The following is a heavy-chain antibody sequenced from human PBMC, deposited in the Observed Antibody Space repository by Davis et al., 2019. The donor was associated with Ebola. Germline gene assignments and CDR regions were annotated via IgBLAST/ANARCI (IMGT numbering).Heavy chain of an antibody. V-gene: IGHV4-34*01. CDR2: INHSGVT. CDR1: GGSFSGYY. Sequence: SETLSLTCAVYGGSFSGYYWSWIRQPPGKGLEWIGEINHSGVTNYNPSLKSRVTISVDTSKNQFSLKLSSVTAADTAVYYCARGRYYYDSSGYWTYWGQGTLVTVSS. D-gene: IGHD3-22*01. CDR3: ARGRYYYDSSGYWTY. J-gene: IGHJ4*02.